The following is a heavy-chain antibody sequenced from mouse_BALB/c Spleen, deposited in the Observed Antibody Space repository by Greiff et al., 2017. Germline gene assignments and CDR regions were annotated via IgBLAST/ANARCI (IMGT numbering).Heavy chain of an antibody. D-gene: IGHD2-2*01. CDR2: INSNGGST. V-gene: IGHV5-6-3*01. CDR1: GFTFSSYG. CDR3: ASDGYWFAY. J-gene: IGHJ3*01. Sequence: EVKLLESGGGLVQPGGSLKLSCAASGFTFSSYGMSWVRQTPDKRLELVATINSNGGSTYYPDSVKGRFTISRDNAKNTLYLQMSSLKSEDTAMYYCASDGYWFAYWGQGTLVTVSA.